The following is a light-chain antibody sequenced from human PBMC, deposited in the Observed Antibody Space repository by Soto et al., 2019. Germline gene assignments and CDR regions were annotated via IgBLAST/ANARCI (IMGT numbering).Light chain of an antibody. CDR2: GAS. CDR3: QQYGRSSYT. Sequence: EIVLTQSPGTLSLSPGERVTLSCRASQSVSSSYLAWYQQKPGQAPRLLIYGASSRATGIPDRFSGSGSGTDFTLTISRLEPEDFTVYYCQQYGRSSYTFGQGTKLELK. V-gene: IGKV3-20*01. J-gene: IGKJ2*01. CDR1: QSVSSSY.